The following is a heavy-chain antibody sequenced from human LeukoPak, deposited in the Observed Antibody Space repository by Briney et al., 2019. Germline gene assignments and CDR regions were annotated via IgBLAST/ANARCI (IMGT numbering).Heavy chain of an antibody. CDR3: TRHVEYCSSTSCLDSMDV. CDR2: ISLSGTI. J-gene: IGHJ6*04. Sequence: GGSLRLSCAASGFTFSSYAMSWVRQAPGKGLEWVSYISLSGTIYYADSVKGRFTISRDNSKNTLYLQMNSLKTEDTAVYYCTRHVEYCSSTSCLDSMDVWGKGTTVTVSS. CDR1: GFTFSSYA. V-gene: IGHV3-23*01. D-gene: IGHD2-2*01.